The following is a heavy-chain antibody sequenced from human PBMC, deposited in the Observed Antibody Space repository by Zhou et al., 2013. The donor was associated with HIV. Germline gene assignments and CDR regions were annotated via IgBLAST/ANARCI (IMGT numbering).Heavy chain of an antibody. CDR2: IIPIFGTP. D-gene: IGHD6-19*01. Sequence: QVQLVQSGAEVKRPGASVKVSCKASGYTFSGFGISWVRRAPGQGLEWMGGIIPIFGTPNYAQKFQGRVTITTDESTSTAYMELSSLRSEDTAVYYCARGAVAGTNYYYYMDVWGKGTTVTVSS. J-gene: IGHJ6*03. V-gene: IGHV1-69*05. CDR3: ARGAVAGTNYYYYMDV. CDR1: GYTFSGFG.